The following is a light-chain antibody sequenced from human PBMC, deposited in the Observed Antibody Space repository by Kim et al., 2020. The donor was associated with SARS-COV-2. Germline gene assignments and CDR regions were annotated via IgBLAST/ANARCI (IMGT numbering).Light chain of an antibody. CDR1: SSDVGGYNY. Sequence: GQSVTISCTGTSSDVGGYNYVSWYQHHPGKAPQLMIYEVPKRPSGVPDRFSGSKSGNTASLTVSGLQAEDEADYYCGSYVGNNNFVFGTGTKVTVL. V-gene: IGLV2-8*01. CDR3: GSYVGNNNFV. J-gene: IGLJ1*01. CDR2: EVP.